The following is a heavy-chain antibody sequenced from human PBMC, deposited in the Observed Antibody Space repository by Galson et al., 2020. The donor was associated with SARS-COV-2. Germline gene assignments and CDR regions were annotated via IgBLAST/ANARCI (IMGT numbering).Heavy chain of an antibody. CDR3: TSMTTLGVGDAGDC. J-gene: IGHJ4*02. CDR1: GLTFTNAC. D-gene: IGHD4-17*01. Sequence: VRSGGSLTLSCAASGLTFTNACMSWDRQAPGQGLEWVGRITSRTAGGRADHAAAVKGRFTVPRDELTNTLLLQMNSLKTEVTAVYYCTSMTTLGVGDAGDCWGQGTLVTVSS. V-gene: IGHV3-15*05. CDR2: ITSRTAGGRA.